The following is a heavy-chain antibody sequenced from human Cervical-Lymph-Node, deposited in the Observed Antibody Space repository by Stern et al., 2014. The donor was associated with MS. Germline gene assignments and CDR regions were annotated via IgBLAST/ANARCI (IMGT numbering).Heavy chain of an antibody. CDR1: GFSFSRYA. J-gene: IGHJ4*02. D-gene: IGHD6-13*01. V-gene: IGHV3-33*01. CDR3: ASAYSSSHYYFDY. Sequence: VQLVESGGGVVQPGRSLRLSCAASGFSFSRYAMHWVRQAPGKGLEWVALIWYDGSNPYHADSVTGRFTISRDNFKNTLYLQMNSLRAEDTAVYYCASAYSSSHYYFDYWGQGTLVTVSS. CDR2: IWYDGSNP.